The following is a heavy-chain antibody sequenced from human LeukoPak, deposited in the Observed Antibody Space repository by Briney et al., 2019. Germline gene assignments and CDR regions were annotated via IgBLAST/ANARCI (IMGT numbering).Heavy chain of an antibody. CDR2: ISSSGSTI. CDR1: GFTFSSYE. Sequence: PGGSLRLSCAASGFTFSSYEMNWVRQAPGKGLEWVSYISSSGSTIYYADSVKGRFTISRDNAKNSLYLQMNSLRAEDTAVYYCARRESYFDYWGQGTLVTVSS. CDR3: ARRESYFDY. V-gene: IGHV3-48*03. J-gene: IGHJ4*02.